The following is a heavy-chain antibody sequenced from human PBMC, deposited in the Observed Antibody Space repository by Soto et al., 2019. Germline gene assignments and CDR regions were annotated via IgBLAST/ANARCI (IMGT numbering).Heavy chain of an antibody. D-gene: IGHD3-3*01. Sequence: SGPTLVKPTQTLTLTCTFSGFSLSTSGVGVGWIRQPPGKALEWLALIYWNDDKRYSPSLKSRLTITKDTSKNQVVLTMTNMDPVDTATYYCAHRLTSGDFWSGYDEYNWFDPWGQGTLVTVSS. CDR1: GFSLSTSGVG. J-gene: IGHJ5*02. CDR3: AHRLTSGDFWSGYDEYNWFDP. CDR2: IYWNDDK. V-gene: IGHV2-5*01.